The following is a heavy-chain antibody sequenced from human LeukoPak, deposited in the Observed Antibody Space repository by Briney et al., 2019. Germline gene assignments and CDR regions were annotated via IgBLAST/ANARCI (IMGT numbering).Heavy chain of an antibody. CDR1: GFTFSSSD. CDR3: AKRVTYYYESSGYYHFDY. V-gene: IGHV3-48*01. Sequence: GGSLRLSCAASGFTFSSSDMNWVRQAPGKGLEWVSYISSRSSTVFNADSVKGRFTISRDNSKNTLFLQMNSLRAEDTAVYYCAKRVTYYYESSGYYHFDYWGQGTLVTVSS. D-gene: IGHD3-22*01. CDR2: ISSRSSTV. J-gene: IGHJ4*02.